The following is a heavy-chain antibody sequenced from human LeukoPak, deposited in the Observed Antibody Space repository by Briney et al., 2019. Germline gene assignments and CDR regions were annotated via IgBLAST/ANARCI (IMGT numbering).Heavy chain of an antibody. CDR1: GGSLSGYY. CDR2: INHSGST. V-gene: IGHV4-34*01. D-gene: IGHD3-22*01. CDR3: ARGPSDEYDSSGYYYCYGMDV. J-gene: IGHJ6*02. Sequence: SETLSLTCAVYGGSLSGYYWSWIRQPPGKGLEWIGEINHSGSTNYNPSLKSRVTISVDTSKNQFSLKLSSVTAADTAVYYCARGPSDEYDSSGYYYCYGMDVWGQGTTVTVSS.